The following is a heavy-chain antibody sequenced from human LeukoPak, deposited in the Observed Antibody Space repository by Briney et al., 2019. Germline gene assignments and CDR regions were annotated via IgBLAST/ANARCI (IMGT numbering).Heavy chain of an antibody. CDR3: ARHGIYYGLGSSYGLRNWFDH. V-gene: IGHV4-39*01. D-gene: IGHD3-10*01. Sequence: PSETLSLTCTVSGGSISSTRYYWGWIRQPPGKGLEWIGSNYYSGSTYYNPSLKSRVTMSVDRSKNQFSLKLSSVTAADTAVYYCARHGIYYGLGSSYGLRNWFDHWGQGTLVTVSS. CDR1: GGSISSTRYY. J-gene: IGHJ5*02. CDR2: NYYSGST.